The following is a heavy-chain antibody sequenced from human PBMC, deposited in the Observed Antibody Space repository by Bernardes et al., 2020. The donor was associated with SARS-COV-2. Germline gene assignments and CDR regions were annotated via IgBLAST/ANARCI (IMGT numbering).Heavy chain of an antibody. CDR2: LYWDDDK. Sequence: SGPTLVNLTQPLTLTCTFSGFPLSTSGVGVGWTRLPPGKALEWLALLYWDDDKRYSPSLKSRLTITKDTSKNQVVLTLTNMDPVDTATYYCAHRQLSIAAAGIGYWGQGTRVTITS. CDR1: GFPLSTSGVG. V-gene: IGHV2-5*02. CDR3: AHRQLSIAAAGIGY. J-gene: IGHJ4*02. D-gene: IGHD6-13*01.